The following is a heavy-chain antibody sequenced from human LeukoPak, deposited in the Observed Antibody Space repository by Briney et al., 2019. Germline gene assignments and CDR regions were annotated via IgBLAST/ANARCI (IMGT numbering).Heavy chain of an antibody. D-gene: IGHD1-26*01. CDR1: GGSISSYY. V-gene: IGHV4-59*12. CDR2: IYYSGST. CDR3: ARESSGMVAEYYFDY. Sequence: SETLSLTCTVSGGSISSYYWSWIRQPPGKGLEWIGYIYYSGSTNYNPSLKSRVTISVDTSKNQFSLKLSSVTAADTAVYYCARESSGMVAEYYFDYWGQGTLVTVSS. J-gene: IGHJ4*02.